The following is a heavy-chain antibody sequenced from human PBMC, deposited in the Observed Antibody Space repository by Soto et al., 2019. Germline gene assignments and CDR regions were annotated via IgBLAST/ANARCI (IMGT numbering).Heavy chain of an antibody. CDR1: GFTFSKYA. CDR2: ISGSGGTT. CDR3: AKYYYDRSGSPLAFDY. J-gene: IGHJ4*02. V-gene: IGHV3-23*01. D-gene: IGHD3-22*01. Sequence: GSLRLSCAASGFTFSKYALSWVRQAPGKGLEWVSAISGSGGTTHYADSVKGRVTISRDNSKDTVFLQMNSLRAEDTAVYSCAKYYYDRSGSPLAFDYWGQGTLVTVSS.